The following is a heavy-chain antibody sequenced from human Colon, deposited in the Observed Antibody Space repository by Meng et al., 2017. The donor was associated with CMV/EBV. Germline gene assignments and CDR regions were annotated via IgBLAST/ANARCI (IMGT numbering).Heavy chain of an antibody. J-gene: IGHJ4*02. D-gene: IGHD3-10*01. CDR3: ARDRNGWETYVY. Sequence: GDSVSSASDAWNWIRQSPSRGLEWLRKTYYRAQWFNDYAESMRGRITINPDTAQNMVSLHLKSVVPEDTAVYYCARDRNGWETYVYWGQGILVTVSS. CDR2: TYYRAQWFN. V-gene: IGHV6-1*01. CDR1: GDSVSSASDA.